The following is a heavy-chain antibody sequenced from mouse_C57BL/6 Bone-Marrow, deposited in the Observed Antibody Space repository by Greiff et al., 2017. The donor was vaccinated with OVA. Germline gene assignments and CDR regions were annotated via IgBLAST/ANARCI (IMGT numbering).Heavy chain of an antibody. V-gene: IGHV7-1*02. D-gene: IGHD1-1*01. Sequence: EVKVVESGGGLVQPGGSLRLSCATSGFTFSDFYMEWVRQPPGKRLEWIAASRNKANDYTTEYSASVKGRFIVSRDTSQSILYLQMNALRAEDTAMYYCARDYYGSSYWYFDVWGAGTTVTVSS. CDR2: SRNKANDYTT. CDR3: ARDYYGSSYWYFDV. J-gene: IGHJ1*01. CDR1: GFTFSDFY.